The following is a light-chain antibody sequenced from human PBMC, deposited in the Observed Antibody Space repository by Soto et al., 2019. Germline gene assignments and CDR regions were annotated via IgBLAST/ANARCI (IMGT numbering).Light chain of an antibody. CDR1: STDVGTYNL. CDR2: EAS. V-gene: IGLV2-23*01. J-gene: IGLJ3*02. Sequence: QSALTQPASVSGSPGQSITIPCTGTSTDVGTYNLVSWYQQHPGKAPKLMIYEASKRPSGVSNRFSGSKSGNTASLTISGLQAEDEADYHCCSYAGSSSGVFGGGTKVTVL. CDR3: CSYAGSSSGV.